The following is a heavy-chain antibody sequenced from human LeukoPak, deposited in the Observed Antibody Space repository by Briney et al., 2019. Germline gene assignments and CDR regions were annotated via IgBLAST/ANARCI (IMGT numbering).Heavy chain of an antibody. CDR3: ARGDVVVVASTQFDY. CDR2: INPNSGGT. CDR1: GYTFTGYY. D-gene: IGHD2-15*01. V-gene: IGHV1-2*06. Sequence: ASVKVSCXASGYTFTGYYMHWVRQAPGQGLEWMGRINPNSGGTNYAQKFQGRVTMTRDTSISTAYMELSRLRSDDTAVYYCARGDVVVVASTQFDYWGQGTLVTVSS. J-gene: IGHJ4*02.